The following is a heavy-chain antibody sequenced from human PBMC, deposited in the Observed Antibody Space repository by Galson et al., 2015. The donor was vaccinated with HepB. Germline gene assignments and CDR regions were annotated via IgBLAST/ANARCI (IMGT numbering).Heavy chain of an antibody. CDR1: GGSFSGYY. Sequence: LSLTCTVYGGSFSGYYWSWIRQPPGKGLEWIGEINHSGSTNYNPSLKSRVTISVDTSKNQFSLKLSSVTAADTAVYYCARHYPTSGIYSKAFYAFDIWGQGTMVTVSS. J-gene: IGHJ3*02. CDR2: INHSGST. V-gene: IGHV4-34*01. CDR3: ARHYPTSGIYSKAFYAFDI. D-gene: IGHD4-11*01.